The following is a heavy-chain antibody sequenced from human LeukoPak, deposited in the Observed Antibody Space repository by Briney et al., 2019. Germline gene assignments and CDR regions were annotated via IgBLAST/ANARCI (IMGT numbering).Heavy chain of an antibody. CDR3: TRDSAVATYYGVDV. CDR1: GFTFSSYS. Sequence: GGSLRLSCAASGFTFSSYSMNWFRQAPGKGLEWVSSISSSSSYIYYADSVKGRFTISRDNAKTSLYLQMNSLRAEDTAVYYCTRDSAVATYYGVDVWGQGTTVTVSS. V-gene: IGHV3-21*01. D-gene: IGHD6-19*01. J-gene: IGHJ6*02. CDR2: ISSSSSYI.